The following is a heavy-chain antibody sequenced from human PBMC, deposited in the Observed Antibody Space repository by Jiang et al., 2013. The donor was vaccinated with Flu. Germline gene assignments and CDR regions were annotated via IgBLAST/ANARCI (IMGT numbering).Heavy chain of an antibody. CDR3: ARLSRAAAGYYYYYYGMDV. CDR2: IIPIFGTA. J-gene: IGHJ6*02. V-gene: IGHV1-69*01. CDR1: GVNFITYA. Sequence: EVKEPGSSVRVSCKASGVNFITYAFSWVRQAPGQGLEWMGGIIPIFGTANYAQKFQGRVTITADESTSTAYMELSSLRSEDTAVYYCARLSRAAAGYYYYYYGMDVWGQGTTVTVSS. D-gene: IGHD6-13*01.